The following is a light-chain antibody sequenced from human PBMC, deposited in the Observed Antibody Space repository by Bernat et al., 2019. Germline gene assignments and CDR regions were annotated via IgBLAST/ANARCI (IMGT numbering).Light chain of an antibody. J-gene: IGKJ1*01. CDR2: GVS. CDR3: QQYERSRT. V-gene: IGKV3-20*01. Sequence: EIVLTQSPGTLSLSPGERATPSCRASQSIDTRYLAWYQQKPGQAPRLLIYGVSGRASGIPARFSGSGSGTDFTRTISRLEPEDFAIYYCQQYERSRTFGQGTKVQMK. CDR1: QSIDTRY.